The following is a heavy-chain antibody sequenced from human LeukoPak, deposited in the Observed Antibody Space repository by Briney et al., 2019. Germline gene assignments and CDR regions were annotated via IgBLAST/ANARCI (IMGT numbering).Heavy chain of an antibody. J-gene: IGHJ5*02. CDR2: ISYSGST. CDR3: ARDHGQWFDP. Sequence: SETLSLTCTVSGASISSYYWTWIRQPPGKGLEWIGYISYSGSTNYNPSLKSRVTISVDTSKNQFSLKLSSVTAADTAVYYCARDHGQWFDPWGQGTLVTVSS. CDR1: GASISSYY. V-gene: IGHV4-59*01.